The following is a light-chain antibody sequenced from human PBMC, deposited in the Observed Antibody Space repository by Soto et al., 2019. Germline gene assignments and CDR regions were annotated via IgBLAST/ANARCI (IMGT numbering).Light chain of an antibody. V-gene: IGKV1-5*03. J-gene: IGKJ4*01. CDR2: KAS. Sequence: DIQMTQSPSTLSASLEDRVTITCRAGQSIGDLLAWYQQKPGEAPKLLIYKASYLESGVPSRFSGSGSGTEFTLTINSLQPDDFATYYCQQYNSYSPLTFGGGTKVDI. CDR3: QQYNSYSPLT. CDR1: QSIGDL.